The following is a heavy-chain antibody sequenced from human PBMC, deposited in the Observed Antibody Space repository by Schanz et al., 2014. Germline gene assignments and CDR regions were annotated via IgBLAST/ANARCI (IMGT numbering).Heavy chain of an antibody. J-gene: IGHJ6*02. Sequence: EVQLVESGGGLVQPGRSLRLSCAASGFIFDDYAMHWVRQAPGKGLEWVSVIAGDGGGPNYVDSVKGRFTISRDSAKNSLYLQMNSLRAEDTAVYYCARQRSYFYAMDVWGQGTTVTVSS. V-gene: IGHV3-9*01. CDR3: ARQRSYFYAMDV. CDR1: GFIFDDYA. CDR2: IAGDGGGP.